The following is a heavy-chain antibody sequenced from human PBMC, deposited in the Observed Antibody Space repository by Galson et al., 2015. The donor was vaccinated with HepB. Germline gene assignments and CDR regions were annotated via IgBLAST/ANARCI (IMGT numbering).Heavy chain of an antibody. D-gene: IGHD2-2*01. CDR3: ARPHCSSTACYTYYGL. CDR2: VYYSGTT. V-gene: IGHV4-39*01. CDR1: GGSLSSANYY. J-gene: IGHJ6*01. Sequence: SETLSLTCTVSGGSLSSANYYWGWIRQPPGKGLEWIGTVYYSGTTDYNPSLKSRVTISVDTSKNQFSLKLSSVTAADTAVYYCARPHCSSTACYTYYGL.